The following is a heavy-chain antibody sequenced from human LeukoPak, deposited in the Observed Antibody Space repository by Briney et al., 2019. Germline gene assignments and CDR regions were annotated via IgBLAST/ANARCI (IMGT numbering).Heavy chain of an antibody. J-gene: IGHJ4*02. CDR1: GFTFSSYV. V-gene: IGHV3-23*01. CDR2: INGSGGST. D-gene: IGHD2-2*01. CDR3: AKMRYCSSSSCYDNGNDY. Sequence: GGSLRLSCAASGFTFSSYVMSWVRQAPGKGLEWVSAINGSGGSTYYADSVKGRFTISRDNSKNTLYLQMNSLRAEDTAVYYCAKMRYCSSSSCYDNGNDYWGQGTLVTVSS.